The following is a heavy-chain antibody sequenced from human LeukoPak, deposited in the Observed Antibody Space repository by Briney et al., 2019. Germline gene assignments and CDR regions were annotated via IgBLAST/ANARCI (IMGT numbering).Heavy chain of an antibody. V-gene: IGHV3-48*02. J-gene: IGHJ6*02. CDR3: ARDSRSMDV. CDR1: GFTLSDYS. CDR2: ISSSSTSK. Sequence: GSLRLSCAASGFTLSDYSMNWVRQAPGKGLEWLSYISSSSTSKYYADSVTGRFTISRDNAKNSLYLQINSLRDEDTAVYYCARDSRSMDVWGQGTTVTVSS.